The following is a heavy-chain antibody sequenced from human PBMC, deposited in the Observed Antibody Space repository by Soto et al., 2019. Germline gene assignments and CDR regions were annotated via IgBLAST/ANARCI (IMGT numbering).Heavy chain of an antibody. CDR1: GYTFTSYG. D-gene: IGHD3-3*01. Sequence: GASVKVSCKASGYTFTSYGMSWVRQAPGQGLEWMGWISAYNGNTNYAQKLQGRVTMTTDTSTSTAYMELRSLRSDDTAVYYCARDNPWSVPPYGMDVWGQGTTVTVSS. CDR2: ISAYNGNT. CDR3: ARDNPWSVPPYGMDV. V-gene: IGHV1-18*01. J-gene: IGHJ6*02.